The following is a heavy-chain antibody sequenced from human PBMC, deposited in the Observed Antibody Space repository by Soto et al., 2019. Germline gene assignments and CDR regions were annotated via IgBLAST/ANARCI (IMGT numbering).Heavy chain of an antibody. Sequence: SLKVSCKSSGFTFTSSAVQWVRQARGQRLEGIGGIVVGSGNTNYAQKFQERVTITRDMSTSTAYMELSGLRSEDTAVYYCAAARGWNTEQDWFGPWGQGSLVTVCS. CDR3: AAARGWNTEQDWFGP. CDR1: GFTFTSSA. D-gene: IGHD6-19*01. V-gene: IGHV1-58*01. CDR2: IVVGSGNT. J-gene: IGHJ5*02.